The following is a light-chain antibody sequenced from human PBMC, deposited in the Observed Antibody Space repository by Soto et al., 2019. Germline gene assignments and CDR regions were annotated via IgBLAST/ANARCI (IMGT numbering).Light chain of an antibody. CDR3: QQYNSYPYT. J-gene: IGKJ2*01. Sequence: DIQMTQSPSTLSASVGDRVTITCRASQSISSWLAWYQQKPGKAPKLLIYKASSLESGVPSRFSGSGSGTEFTLTISSRQPDDFATYYCQQYNSYPYTFGQGTKVDIK. CDR2: KAS. CDR1: QSISSW. V-gene: IGKV1-5*03.